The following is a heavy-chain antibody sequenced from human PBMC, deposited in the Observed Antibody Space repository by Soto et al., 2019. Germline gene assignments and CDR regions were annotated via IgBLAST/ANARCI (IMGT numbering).Heavy chain of an antibody. CDR2: IIPIFGTA. J-gene: IGHJ4*02. V-gene: IGHV1-69*01. Sequence: QVQLVQSGAEVKKPGSSVKVSCKASGGTFSSYAISWVRQAPGQGLEWMGGIIPIFGTANYAQKFQGRVTITADESTSTAYMALSSLRSEDTAVYYCARTYYDILTGYFSTPFDYWGQGTLVTVSS. CDR1: GGTFSSYA. CDR3: ARTYYDILTGYFSTPFDY. D-gene: IGHD3-9*01.